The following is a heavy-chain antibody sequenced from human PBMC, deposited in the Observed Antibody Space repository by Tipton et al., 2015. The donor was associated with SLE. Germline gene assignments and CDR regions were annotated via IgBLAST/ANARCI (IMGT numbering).Heavy chain of an antibody. V-gene: IGHV4-59*11. CDR2: IYYSGSN. CDR1: GGSISSHY. J-gene: IGHJ4*02. D-gene: IGHD6-13*01. CDR3: AVSIAAAGTDFDY. Sequence: TLSLTCTVSGGSISSHYWSWIRQPPGKGLEWIGYIYYSGSNNYNPSLKSRVTISVDTSKNQFSLKLSSVTAADTAVYYCAVSIAAAGTDFDYWGQGPLVTVSS.